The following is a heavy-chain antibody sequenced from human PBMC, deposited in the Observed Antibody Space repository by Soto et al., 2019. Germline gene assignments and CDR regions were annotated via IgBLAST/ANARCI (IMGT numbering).Heavy chain of an antibody. CDR2: IYYSGST. CDR3: VSKYPPHYFDY. J-gene: IGHJ4*02. CDR1: GGSISSGGYY. Sequence: SETLSLTCTVSGGSISSGGYYWSWIRQHPGKGLEWIGYIYYSGSTYYNPSLKSRVTISVDTSKNQFSLKLSSVTAADTAVYYCVSKYPPHYFDYWGQGTLVTVSS. V-gene: IGHV4-31*03.